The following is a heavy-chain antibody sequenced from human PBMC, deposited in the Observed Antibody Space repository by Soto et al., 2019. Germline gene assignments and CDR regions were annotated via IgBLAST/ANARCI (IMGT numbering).Heavy chain of an antibody. V-gene: IGHV1-2*02. D-gene: IGHD3-22*01. CDR1: GYTFTGYY. Sequence: ASLKVSCKASGYTFTGYYMHWVRQAPGQGLEWMGWINPNSGGTNYAQKFQGRVTMTRDTSISTAYMELSRLRSDDTAVYYCARAHRGRYYYDSSGLALGYWGQGTLVTVSS. CDR2: INPNSGGT. CDR3: ARAHRGRYYYDSSGLALGY. J-gene: IGHJ4*02.